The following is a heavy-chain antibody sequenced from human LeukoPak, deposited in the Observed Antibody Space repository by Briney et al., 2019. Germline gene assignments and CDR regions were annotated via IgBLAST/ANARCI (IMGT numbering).Heavy chain of an antibody. V-gene: IGHV3-7*03. D-gene: IGHD5-18*01. CDR3: AGRTAAQDYYMDV. J-gene: IGHJ6*03. Sequence: PGGSLRLSCAASGFTFSGYWMSWVRQAPGKGLEWVANIKQDGSEKYYVDSVKGRFTISRDNAKNTLYLQMNSLRAEDTAVYYCAGRTAAQDYYMDVWGKGTTVTISS. CDR1: GFTFSGYW. CDR2: IKQDGSEK.